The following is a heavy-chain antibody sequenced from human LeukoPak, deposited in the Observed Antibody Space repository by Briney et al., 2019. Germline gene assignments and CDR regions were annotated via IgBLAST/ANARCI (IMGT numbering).Heavy chain of an antibody. D-gene: IGHD3-10*01. CDR2: ISPNNGDT. Sequence: GASVKVSCKASGYTFVSYLIHWVREAPGQGLEWMGIISPNNGDTQYAPKFRGRVTMTRDMSTSTVYMELSSLRSEDTAVYYCARDGHGSGVMDVWGKGTTVTISS. CDR3: ARDGHGSGVMDV. CDR1: GYTFVSYL. J-gene: IGHJ6*03. V-gene: IGHV1-46*01.